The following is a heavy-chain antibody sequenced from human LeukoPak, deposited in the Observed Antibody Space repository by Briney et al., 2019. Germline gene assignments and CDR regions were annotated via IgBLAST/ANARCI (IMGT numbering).Heavy chain of an antibody. CDR2: ISGSGGST. J-gene: IGHJ4*01. D-gene: IGHD3-10*01. CDR1: GFTFSSYA. V-gene: IGHV3-23*01. Sequence: GGSLRLSCAASGFTFSSYAMSWVRQAPGKGLEWVSAISGSGGSTYYADSVKGRFTISRDNSKNTLYLQMNSLRAEDTAVYYCAKDRYYYGSGRYFDYWGQGTLVTVSS. CDR3: AKDRYYYGSGRYFDY.